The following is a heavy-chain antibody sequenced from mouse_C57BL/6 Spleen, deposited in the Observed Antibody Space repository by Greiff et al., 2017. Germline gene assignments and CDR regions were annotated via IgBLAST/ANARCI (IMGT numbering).Heavy chain of an antibody. CDR3: ARGGYDYPYAMDY. CDR2: IGPGSGST. J-gene: IGHJ4*01. CDR1: GYTFTSYW. Sequence: VQLQQPGAELVKPGASVKVSCKASGYTFTSYWMHWVKQRPGQGLEWIGKIGPGSGSTYYNEKFKGKATLTADKSSSTAYMQLSSLTSEDSAVYFCARGGYDYPYAMDYWGQGTSVTVSS. V-gene: IGHV1-77*01. D-gene: IGHD2-4*01.